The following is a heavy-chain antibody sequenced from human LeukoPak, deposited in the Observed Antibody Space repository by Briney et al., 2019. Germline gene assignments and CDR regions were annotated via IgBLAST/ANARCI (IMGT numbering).Heavy chain of an antibody. CDR1: GGSISSYY. J-gene: IGHJ4*02. V-gene: IGHV4-59*01. Sequence: PSETLSLTCTVSGGSISSYYWSWIRQPPGKGLEWIGYIYYSGRTNYNPSLKSRVTISVDTSKNQFSLKLSSVTAADTAVYYCARERTGIADNWGQGTLVTVSS. D-gene: IGHD6-13*01. CDR2: IYYSGRT. CDR3: ARERTGIADN.